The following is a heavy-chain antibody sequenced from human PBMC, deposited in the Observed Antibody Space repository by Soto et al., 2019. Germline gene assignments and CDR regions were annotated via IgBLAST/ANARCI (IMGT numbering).Heavy chain of an antibody. V-gene: IGHV3-23*01. D-gene: IGHD6-13*01. Sequence: GGSLRLSCAGSGFTFSNYAMTWVRQAPGKGLEWVSSISDSGGDTYYAVSVRGRFTISRDDSKNTLYLQMNALRAEDTALYYCAKDTYSTAWFFWGQGTLVTVSS. J-gene: IGHJ4*02. CDR3: AKDTYSTAWFF. CDR1: GFTFSNYA. CDR2: ISDSGGDT.